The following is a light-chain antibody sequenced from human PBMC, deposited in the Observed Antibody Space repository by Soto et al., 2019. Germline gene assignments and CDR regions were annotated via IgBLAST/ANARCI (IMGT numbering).Light chain of an antibody. J-gene: IGKJ1*01. CDR1: QSVSSY. CDR3: QQYRT. CDR2: DAS. V-gene: IGKV3-11*01. Sequence: EIVLTQSPGTLSLSPGERATLSCRASQSVSSYLAWYQQKPGQAPRLLIYDASNRATGIPARFSGSGSGTDFTLTISRLEPEDFAVYYCQQYRTFGQGTKVDIK.